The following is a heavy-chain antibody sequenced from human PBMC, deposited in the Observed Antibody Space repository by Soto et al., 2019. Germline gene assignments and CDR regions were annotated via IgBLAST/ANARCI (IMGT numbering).Heavy chain of an antibody. J-gene: IGHJ6*02. CDR3: ARGTGGLHV. Sequence: EVQLVESGGGLVQSGGSLRLSCAASGFTFRSYWMTWVRQAPGKGLEWLANIAQDGSEKYYVDSVKGRFTISRDNAKNSFYLQMNSLRAEDTAVYYCARGTGGLHVWGQGTTVTVSS. CDR1: GFTFRSYW. V-gene: IGHV3-7*03. D-gene: IGHD3-10*01. CDR2: IAQDGSEK.